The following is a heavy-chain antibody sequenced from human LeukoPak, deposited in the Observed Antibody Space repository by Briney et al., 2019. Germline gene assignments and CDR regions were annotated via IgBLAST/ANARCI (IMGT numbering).Heavy chain of an antibody. V-gene: IGHV5-10-1*01. CDR2: IDPSDSYT. Sequence: GASLKISCKGSGYSFTSYWISWVRQLPGKGLEWMGRIDPSDSYTNYSPSFQGHVTISADKSISTAYLQWSSLKASDTAMYYCASPGYSSGWSHYYYYGMDVWGQGTTVTVSS. J-gene: IGHJ6*02. CDR1: GYSFTSYW. CDR3: ASPGYSSGWSHYYYYGMDV. D-gene: IGHD6-19*01.